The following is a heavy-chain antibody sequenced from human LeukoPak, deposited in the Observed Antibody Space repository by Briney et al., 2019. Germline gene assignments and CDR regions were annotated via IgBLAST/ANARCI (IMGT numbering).Heavy chain of an antibody. Sequence: TSQTLSLTCTVSGGSISSGSYHWSWIRQPAGKGLEWIGRIYTSGSTNYNPSLKSRVTISVDTSKNQFSLKLSSVTAADTAVYYCARDPGDSGDAAFDIWGQGTMVTVSS. V-gene: IGHV4-61*02. CDR1: GGSISSGSYH. CDR3: ARDPGDSGDAAFDI. CDR2: IYTSGST. D-gene: IGHD7-27*01. J-gene: IGHJ3*02.